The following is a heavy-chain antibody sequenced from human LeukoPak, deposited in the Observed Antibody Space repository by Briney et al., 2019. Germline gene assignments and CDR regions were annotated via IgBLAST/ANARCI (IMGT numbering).Heavy chain of an antibody. CDR2: INHSGST. J-gene: IGHJ5*01. D-gene: IGHD3-10*01. CDR3: ARRPRGVIIKSWFDS. V-gene: IGHV4-34*01. Sequence: PSETLSLTCAVYGGSFSGYYWSWIRQPPGKGLEWIGEINHSGSTNYNPSLKSRVTILLHTSKNHFSLNLSSVTAADTAVYYCARRPRGVIIKSWFDSWGQGTLVTVSS. CDR1: GGSFSGYY.